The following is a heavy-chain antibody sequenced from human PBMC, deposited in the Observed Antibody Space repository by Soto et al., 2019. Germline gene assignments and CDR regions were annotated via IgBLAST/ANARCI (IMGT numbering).Heavy chain of an antibody. D-gene: IGHD1-26*01. CDR3: VRTIVGATKGGWFDP. CDR1: GFTFSSYT. CDR2: FSGRDATT. J-gene: IGHJ5*02. V-gene: IGHV3-23*01. Sequence: GGSLRLSCTASGFTFSSYTMSWVRQAPGKGLEWVSSFSGRDATTYYADSVKGRFTISRDNSKNTLYLQMNSLRAEDTALYFCVRTIVGATKGGWFDPWGQGALVTVSS.